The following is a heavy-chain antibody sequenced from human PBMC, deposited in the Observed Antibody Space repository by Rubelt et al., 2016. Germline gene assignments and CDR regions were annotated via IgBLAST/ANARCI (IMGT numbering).Heavy chain of an antibody. CDR3: ARSYTDYADVHFDL. V-gene: IGHV4-39*07. CDR2: INHSGST. J-gene: IGHJ2*01. CDR1: GGSISSSTYY. D-gene: IGHD5-12*01. Sequence: QLQLQESGPGLVKPSETLSLTCTVSGGSISSSTYYWGWIRQPTGRGLEWIGEINHSGSTNYNPSLKSRVNISVDTSKNQIALRLSSVTASDPALYYCARSYTDYADVHFDLWGRGTLVTVSS.